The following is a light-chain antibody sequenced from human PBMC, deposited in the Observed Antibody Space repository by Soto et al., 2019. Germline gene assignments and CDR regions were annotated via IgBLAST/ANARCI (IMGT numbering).Light chain of an antibody. V-gene: IGLV2-8*01. CDR2: EVS. J-gene: IGLJ1*01. CDR1: SSDVGGYNY. CDR3: SSYAGSSNYV. Sequence: YVVTQRLSESGSPGQSVTISCTGTSSDVGGYNYVSWYQQHPGKAPKLMIYEVSKRPSGVPDRFSGSKSGNTASLTVSGLQAEDEADYYCSSYAGSSNYVFGTGTKVTVL.